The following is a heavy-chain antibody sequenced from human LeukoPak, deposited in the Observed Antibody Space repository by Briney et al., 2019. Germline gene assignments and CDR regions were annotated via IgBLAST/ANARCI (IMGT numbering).Heavy chain of an antibody. CDR1: GFTFSGYA. D-gene: IGHD3-22*01. J-gene: IGHJ4*02. V-gene: IGHV3-23*01. Sequence: GGSLRLSCAASGFTFSGYAMSWVRQAPGKGLEWVSAIIGSGGSTYYADSVKGRFTISRDNSKNTLYLKMNSLRAEDTAVYYCAKDSGFRVSGYCFDYWGQGTLVTVSS. CDR3: AKDSGFRVSGYCFDY. CDR2: IIGSGGST.